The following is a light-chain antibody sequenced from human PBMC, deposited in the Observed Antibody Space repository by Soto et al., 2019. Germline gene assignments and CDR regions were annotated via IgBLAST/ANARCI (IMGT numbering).Light chain of an antibody. CDR1: KNIDNW. CDR2: HAS. CDR3: HQNHIYRT. J-gene: IGKJ1*01. V-gene: IGKV1-5*01. Sequence: DSQMTQSPSTLSASVGDRVTITGRASKNIDNWLAWYQQKPGNAPKLLINHASNLESGVLPRFSGTGSGTEFILNISSLQPDHSATYYCHQNHIYRTCGQGTKVDIK.